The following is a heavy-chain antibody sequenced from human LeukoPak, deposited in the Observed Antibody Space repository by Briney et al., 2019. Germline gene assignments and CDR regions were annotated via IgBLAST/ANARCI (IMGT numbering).Heavy chain of an antibody. CDR2: ISAYNGNT. D-gene: IGHD2-2*01. Sequence: GASVKVSCKASGYTFTSYGISWVRQAPGQGLEWMGWISAYNGNTNYAQKLQGRVTMTRDTSTSTVYMELSSLRSEDTAVYYCASGSYALFDYWGQGTLVTVSS. CDR1: GYTFTSYG. J-gene: IGHJ4*02. CDR3: ASGSYALFDY. V-gene: IGHV1-18*01.